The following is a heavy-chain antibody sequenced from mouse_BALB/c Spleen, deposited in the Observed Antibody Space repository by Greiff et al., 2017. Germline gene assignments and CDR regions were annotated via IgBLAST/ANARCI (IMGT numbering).Heavy chain of an antibody. J-gene: IGHJ3*01. D-gene: IGHD3-1*01. V-gene: IGHV5-15*02. CDR3: AREAARATFAY. CDR2: ISNLAYSI. Sequence: EVKLMESGGGLVQPGGSRKLSCAASGFTFSDYGMAWVRQAPGKGPEWVAFISNLAYSIYYADTVTGRFTISRENAKNTLYLEMSSLRSEDTAMYYCAREAARATFAYWGQGTLVTVSA. CDR1: GFTFSDYG.